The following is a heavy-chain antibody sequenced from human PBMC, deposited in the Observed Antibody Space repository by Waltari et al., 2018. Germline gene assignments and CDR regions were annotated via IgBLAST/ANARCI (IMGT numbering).Heavy chain of an antibody. Sequence: EVQLAESGGGLVEPGQSLRLSCVASGFTFMNGYLAWVRQAPGKGLEWVGRIYIRPNEKTIDYAAPVKGRFSISTDDSETTLYLQMNSLKSEDTAVYYCATYNKVATAAFDYWGQGTLVTVSS. CDR3: ATYNKVATAAFDY. J-gene: IGHJ4*02. V-gene: IGHV3-15*01. CDR1: GFTFMNGY. D-gene: IGHD1-1*01. CDR2: IYIRPNEKTI.